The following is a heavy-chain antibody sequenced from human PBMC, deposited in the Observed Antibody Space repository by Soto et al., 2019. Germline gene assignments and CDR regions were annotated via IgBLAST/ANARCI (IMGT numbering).Heavy chain of an antibody. CDR3: AKDALAYYDFWS. Sequence: PGGSLRLSCAASGFTFSTYGMHWVRQAPGKGLEWVSHISNSGRSTKYADSVKGRFTISRDNSKNTLYLQMNSLRAEDTAIYYCAKDALAYYDFWSWGQGTLVTVSS. J-gene: IGHJ4*02. CDR1: GFTFSTYG. D-gene: IGHD3-3*01. CDR2: ISNSGRST. V-gene: IGHV3-23*01.